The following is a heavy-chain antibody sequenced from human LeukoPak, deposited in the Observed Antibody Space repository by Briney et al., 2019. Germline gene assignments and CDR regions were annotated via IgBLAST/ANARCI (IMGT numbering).Heavy chain of an antibody. V-gene: IGHV4-4*07. D-gene: IGHD2-15*01. CDR3: ARALNPLPGTYYFDY. CDR2: IYISGST. CDR1: GASINSHY. Sequence: PSETLSLTCTVSGASINSHYWSWIRQPAGKGLEWIGRIYISGSTNYNSSLQSRVTMSVDTSKNQFSLKLSSVTAADTAVHYCARALNPLPGTYYFDYWGQGTLVTVSS. J-gene: IGHJ4*02.